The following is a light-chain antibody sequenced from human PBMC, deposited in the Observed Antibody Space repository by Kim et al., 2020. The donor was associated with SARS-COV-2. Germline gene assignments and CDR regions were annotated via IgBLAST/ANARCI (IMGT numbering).Light chain of an antibody. CDR2: QDS. CDR3: QAWDSSTEV. CDR1: KLGDKY. Sequence: SVSPGQTASITCSGDKLGDKYACWYQQKPGQSPVLDIYQDSKRPSGIPERFSGSNSGNTATLTISGTQAMDEDDYYCQAWDSSTEVFGTGTKVTVL. V-gene: IGLV3-1*01. J-gene: IGLJ1*01.